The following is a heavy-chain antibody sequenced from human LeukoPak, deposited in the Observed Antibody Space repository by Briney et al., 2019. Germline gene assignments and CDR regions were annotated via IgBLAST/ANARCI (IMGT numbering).Heavy chain of an antibody. CDR3: ARTSTIYCSSTSCYLDY. Sequence: GGSLRLSCAASGFTFSSYWMHWVRQAPGKGLVWVSRINRDGSSTSYADSVKGRYTISRDNAKNTLYLQMNSLRAEDTAVYYCARTSTIYCSSTSCYLDYWAREPWSPSPQ. D-gene: IGHD2-2*01. J-gene: IGHJ4*02. CDR1: GFTFSSYW. CDR2: INRDGSST. V-gene: IGHV3-74*01.